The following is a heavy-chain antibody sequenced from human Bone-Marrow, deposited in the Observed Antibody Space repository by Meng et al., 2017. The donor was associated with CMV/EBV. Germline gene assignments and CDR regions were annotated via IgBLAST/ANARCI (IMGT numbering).Heavy chain of an antibody. CDR2: IYYSGST. D-gene: IGHD6-13*01. V-gene: IGHV4-59*01. CDR1: GGSISSYY. Sequence: SETLSLTCTVSGGSISSYYWSWIRQPPGKVLEWIGYIYYSGSTNHNPSLKSRVTISVDTSKNQFSLKLSSVTAADTAVYYCAGIAAAGTLWYYYYGMDVWGQGTTVTVSS. J-gene: IGHJ6*02. CDR3: AGIAAAGTLWYYYYGMDV.